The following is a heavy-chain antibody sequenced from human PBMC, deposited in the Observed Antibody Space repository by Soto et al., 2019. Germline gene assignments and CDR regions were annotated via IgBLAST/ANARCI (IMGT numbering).Heavy chain of an antibody. CDR3: ARHDPLGLRYFDWLRFDP. D-gene: IGHD3-9*01. CDR1: GGSISSSSYY. Sequence: QLQLQESGPGLVKPSETLSLTCTVSGGSISSSSYYWGWIRQPPGQGLEWIGSIYYSGSTYYNPSLKSRVTTSVDTSTNQLSLKLGSVTAADTAVYYCARHDPLGLRYFDWLRFDPWGQGTLVTVSS. CDR2: IYYSGST. V-gene: IGHV4-39*01. J-gene: IGHJ5*02.